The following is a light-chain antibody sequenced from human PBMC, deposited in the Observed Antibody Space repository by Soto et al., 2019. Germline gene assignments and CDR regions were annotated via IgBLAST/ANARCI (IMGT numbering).Light chain of an antibody. V-gene: IGKV1-5*03. CDR2: KAS. CDR3: QHYKRVPYT. CDR1: QNIDAW. J-gene: IGKJ2*01. Sequence: DIQMTQSPSSLSASVGDTVTFTCRASQNIDAWLAWYQQKPGKAPHLLIYKASILEIGVPSRFRGSGSGTEFTLTISSLQPDDFATYYCQHYKRVPYTFGQGTKLEI.